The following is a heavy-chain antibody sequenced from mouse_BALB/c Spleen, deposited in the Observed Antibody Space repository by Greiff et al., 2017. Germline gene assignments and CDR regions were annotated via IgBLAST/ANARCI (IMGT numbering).Heavy chain of an antibody. CDR1: GYTFTSYW. V-gene: IGHV1-5*01. Sequence: EVQLQQSGTVLARPGASVKMSCKASGYTFTSYWMHWVKQRPGQGLEWIGAIYPGNSDTSYNQKFKGKANLTAVTSTSTAYMELSSLTNEDSAVYYCTDGNYAWFAYWGQGTLVTVSA. CDR3: TDGNYAWFAY. CDR2: IYPGNSDT. J-gene: IGHJ3*01. D-gene: IGHD2-1*01.